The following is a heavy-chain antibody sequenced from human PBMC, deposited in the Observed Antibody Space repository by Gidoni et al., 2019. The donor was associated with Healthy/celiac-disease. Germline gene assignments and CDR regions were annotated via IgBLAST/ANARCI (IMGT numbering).Heavy chain of an antibody. V-gene: IGHV3-33*01. D-gene: IGHD2-21*01. CDR1: GFTFSSYG. CDR2: IWYDGSNK. CDR3: ARDLRYCGGDCYFYKLYYYYYGMDV. Sequence: QVQLVESGGGVVQPGRSLRLSCAASGFTFSSYGMPWVRQAPGKGLEWVAVIWYDGSNKYYADSVKGRFTISRDNSKNTLYLQMNSLRAEDTAVYYCARDLRYCGGDCYFYKLYYYYYGMDVWGQGTTVTVSS. J-gene: IGHJ6*02.